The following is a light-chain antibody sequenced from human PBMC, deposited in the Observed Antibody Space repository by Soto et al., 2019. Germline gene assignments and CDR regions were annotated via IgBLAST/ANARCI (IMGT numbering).Light chain of an antibody. J-gene: IGKJ5*01. CDR1: QSVSSY. Sequence: IVLTQSPGTLSLSPGERATLSCRASQSVSSYLAWYQQKPGQAPRLLIYDASNRATGIPARFSGSGSGTDFTLTISSLEPEDFAVYYCQQRSNWPPIPFGQGTRLEIK. CDR3: QQRSNWPPIP. CDR2: DAS. V-gene: IGKV3-11*01.